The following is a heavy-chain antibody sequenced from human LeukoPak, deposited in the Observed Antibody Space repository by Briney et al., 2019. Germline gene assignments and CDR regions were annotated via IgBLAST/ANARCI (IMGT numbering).Heavy chain of an antibody. D-gene: IGHD4-17*01. J-gene: IGHJ4*02. CDR3: AKDTVTTAPPHY. Sequence: GGSLRLSCAASEFTFINFGMHWVRQAPGKGPEWVAIVWYDGNNKYYADSVKGRFTISRDNSKNTLYLQMNSLRAEDTAVYYCAKDTVTTAPPHYWGQGTLVTVSS. CDR2: VWYDGNNK. CDR1: EFTFINFG. V-gene: IGHV3-33*06.